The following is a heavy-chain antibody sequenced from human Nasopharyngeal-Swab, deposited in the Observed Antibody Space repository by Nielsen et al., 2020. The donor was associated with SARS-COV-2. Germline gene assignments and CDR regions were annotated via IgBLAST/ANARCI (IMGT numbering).Heavy chain of an antibody. CDR3: ARDKDCTNGVCYSYYYYGMDV. D-gene: IGHD2-8*01. Sequence: SVKVSCKASGGTFSSYAISWVRQAPGQGLEWMGGIIPIFGTANYAQKFQGRVTITADESTSTAYMELSSLRSEDTAVYYCARDKDCTNGVCYSYYYYGMDVWGQGTTVTVSS. J-gene: IGHJ6*02. CDR2: IIPIFGTA. CDR1: GGTFSSYA. V-gene: IGHV1-69*13.